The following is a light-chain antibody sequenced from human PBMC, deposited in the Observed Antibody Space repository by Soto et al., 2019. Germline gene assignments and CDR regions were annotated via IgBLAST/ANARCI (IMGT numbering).Light chain of an antibody. V-gene: IGKV1-5*03. Sequence: DIQMIQSPSTLSASVGDRVSITCRATQSIDIWLAWYQQKPGKAPKVLIYKASIIESGVPSRFSGSGSGTEFTLTISSLQPEDFATYYCQQYKSYSRTFGQGTKVEIK. CDR1: QSIDIW. J-gene: IGKJ1*01. CDR2: KAS. CDR3: QQYKSYSRT.